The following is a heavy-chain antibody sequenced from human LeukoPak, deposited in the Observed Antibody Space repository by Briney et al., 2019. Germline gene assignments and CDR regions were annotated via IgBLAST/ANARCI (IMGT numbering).Heavy chain of an antibody. CDR3: ARGVVVPAAPHRLYYYYYFGMDV. J-gene: IGHJ6*02. Sequence: ASVKVSCKASGYTFTSYYMHWVRQAPGQGLEWMGIINPSGGSTSYAQKFQGRVTMTRDTSTSTVYMELSSLRSEDTAVYYCARGVVVPAAPHRLYYYYYFGMDVWGQGTTVTVSS. CDR1: GYTFTSYY. D-gene: IGHD2-2*01. CDR2: INPSGGST. V-gene: IGHV1-46*01.